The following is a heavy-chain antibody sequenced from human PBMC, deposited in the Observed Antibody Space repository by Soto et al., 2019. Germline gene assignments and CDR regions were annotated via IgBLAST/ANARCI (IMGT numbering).Heavy chain of an antibody. CDR3: ARAPWNYEVWFDP. D-gene: IGHD1-7*01. V-gene: IGHV3-33*01. Sequence: GGSLRLSCAASGFTFSSYGMHWVRQAPGKGLEWVAVIWYDGSNKYYADSVKGRFTISRDNSKNTLYLQMNSLRAEDTAVYYCARAPWNYEVWFDPWGQGTLVTVSS. J-gene: IGHJ5*02. CDR1: GFTFSSYG. CDR2: IWYDGSNK.